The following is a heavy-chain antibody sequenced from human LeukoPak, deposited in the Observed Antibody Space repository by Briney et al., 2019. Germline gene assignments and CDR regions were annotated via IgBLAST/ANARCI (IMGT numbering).Heavy chain of an antibody. D-gene: IGHD2-21*01. CDR3: AKDLFLWYFDL. J-gene: IGHJ2*01. V-gene: IGHV3-30*18. CDR2: ISYDGSNK. Sequence: PGRSLRLSCAASGFTFSSYGMHWVRQAPGKGLEWVAVISYDGSNKYYADSVKGRFTISRDNSKNTLYLQMNSLRAEDTAVYYCAKDLFLWYFDLWGRGTLVTVSP. CDR1: GFTFSSYG.